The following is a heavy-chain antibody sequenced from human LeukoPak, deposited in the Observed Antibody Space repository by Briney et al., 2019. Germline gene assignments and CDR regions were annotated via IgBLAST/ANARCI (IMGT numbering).Heavy chain of an antibody. CDR1: GYTLNELS. CDR3: ATTLSIAVAGSAEYFQH. V-gene: IGHV1-24*01. D-gene: IGHD6-19*01. Sequence: ASVKVSCKVSGYTLNELSMHWVRQAPGKGLEWMGGFDSEDGETIYAQKFQGRVTMTEDTSTDTAYMELSSLRSEDTAVYYCATTLSIAVAGSAEYFQHWGQGTLVTVSS. CDR2: FDSEDGET. J-gene: IGHJ1*01.